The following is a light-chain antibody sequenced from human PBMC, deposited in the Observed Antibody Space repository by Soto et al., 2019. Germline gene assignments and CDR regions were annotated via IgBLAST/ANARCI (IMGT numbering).Light chain of an antibody. CDR2: EVS. Sequence: QSALTQPASVSGSLGQSITISCTGTSSDVGGYNYVSWYQQHPGKAPRLMIYEVSNRPSGISNRFSGSKSGNTASLTISGLRAEDEADYYCSSYTSSITPVVFGGGTQLTVL. CDR3: SSYTSSITPVV. CDR1: SSDVGGYNY. J-gene: IGLJ2*01. V-gene: IGLV2-14*01.